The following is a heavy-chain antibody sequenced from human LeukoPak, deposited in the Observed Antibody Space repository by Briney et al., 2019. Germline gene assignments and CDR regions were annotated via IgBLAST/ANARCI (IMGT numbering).Heavy chain of an antibody. CDR2: INHSGST. V-gene: IGHV4-34*01. CDR3: ARGLYYYGSGSYYY. D-gene: IGHD3-10*01. J-gene: IGHJ4*02. CDR1: GGSFSGYY. Sequence: SETLSLTCAVYGGSFSGYYWSWIRQPPGKGLEWIGEINHSGSTNYNPSLKSRVTISVDTSKNQFSLKLSSVTAADTAAYYCARGLYYYGSGSYYYWGQGTLVTVSS.